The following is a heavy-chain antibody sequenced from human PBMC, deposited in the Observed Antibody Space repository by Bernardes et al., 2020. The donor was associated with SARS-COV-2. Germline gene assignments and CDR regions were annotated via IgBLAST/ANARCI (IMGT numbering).Heavy chain of an antibody. CDR2: ISRSGDLT. D-gene: IGHD6-13*01. CDR3: ARGGRQQPIDY. CDR1: GFTFSSHG. V-gene: IGHV3-21*01. Sequence: GGSLRLSCAASGFTFSSHGMSWVRKAPGKGLEWVSSISRSGDLTYYADSVRGRFTISRDNAETSVYLQMNSLTDEDTALYYCARGGRQQPIDYWGQGTLVTVSS. J-gene: IGHJ4*02.